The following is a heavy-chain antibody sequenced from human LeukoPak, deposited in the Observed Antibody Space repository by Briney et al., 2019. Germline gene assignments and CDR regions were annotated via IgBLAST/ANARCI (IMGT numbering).Heavy chain of an antibody. CDR2: IYSGGST. J-gene: IGHJ5*02. CDR1: GFTLSSSW. V-gene: IGHV3-53*05. Sequence: GGSLRLSCAASGFTLSSSWMTWVRQAPGKGLEWVSVIYSGGSTYYADSVKGRFTISRDKSKNTVYLQMNSLRFEDTAMYYCARNWFDPWGQGTLVTVSS. CDR3: ARNWFDP.